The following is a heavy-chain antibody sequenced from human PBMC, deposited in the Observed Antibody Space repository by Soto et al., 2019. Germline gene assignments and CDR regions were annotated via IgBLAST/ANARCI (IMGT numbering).Heavy chain of an antibody. V-gene: IGHV4-30-2*01. CDR1: GGSISSGGYS. CDR3: ARSLRPLSWFDP. Sequence: SETLSLTCAVSGGSISSGGYSWSWIRQPPGKGLEWIGYIYHSGSTYYNPSLKSRVTISVDRSKNQFSLKLSSVTAADTAMYYCARSLRPLSWFDPWGQGTLVTVSS. J-gene: IGHJ5*02. D-gene: IGHD3-10*01. CDR2: IYHSGST.